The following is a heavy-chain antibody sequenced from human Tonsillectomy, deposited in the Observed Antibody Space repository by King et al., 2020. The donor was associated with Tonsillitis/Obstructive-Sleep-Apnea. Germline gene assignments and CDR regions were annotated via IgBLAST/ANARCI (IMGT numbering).Heavy chain of an antibody. Sequence: QLVESGPEVKKPGTSVKVSCKASGFTFTSCAVQWVRKSRGQRLEWIGWIVVGSGNTKTAQKLQERVTITRDRSTSTAYMELSSLRSEDTAVYYFAAGENYYYMDVCGKGTTVTVSS. CDR1: GFTFTSCA. CDR3: AAGENYYYMDV. V-gene: IGHV1-58*01. J-gene: IGHJ6*03. CDR2: IVVGSGNT.